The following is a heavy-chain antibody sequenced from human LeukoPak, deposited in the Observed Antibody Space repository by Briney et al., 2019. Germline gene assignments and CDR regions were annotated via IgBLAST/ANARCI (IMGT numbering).Heavy chain of an antibody. D-gene: IGHD2-2*01. Sequence: GGSLRLSCAASGFTFSDYYMSWIRQAPGKGLEWVSAISGSGGSTYYADSVKGRFTISRDNSKNTLYLQMNSLRAEDTAVYYCAKDIVVVPAASVGCDYWGQGTLVTVSS. CDR1: GFTFSDYY. CDR3: AKDIVVVPAASVGCDY. J-gene: IGHJ4*02. V-gene: IGHV3-23*01. CDR2: ISGSGGST.